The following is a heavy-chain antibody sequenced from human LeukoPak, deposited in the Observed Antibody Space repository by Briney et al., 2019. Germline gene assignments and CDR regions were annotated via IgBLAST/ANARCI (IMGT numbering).Heavy chain of an antibody. CDR2: IYSSGST. CDR3: ARSLFRFLEWSYRSYYYYYMDV. J-gene: IGHJ6*03. D-gene: IGHD3-3*01. V-gene: IGHV4-39*07. CDR1: GASINSGSNY. Sequence: SETLSLTCRVSGASINSGSNYWGWIRQPPGKTLEWIGSIYSSGSTYYNPSLKSRVIIMIDTPKNHFSLTLSSVTAADTAVYFCARSLFRFLEWSYRSYYYYYMDVWGKGTTVTVSS.